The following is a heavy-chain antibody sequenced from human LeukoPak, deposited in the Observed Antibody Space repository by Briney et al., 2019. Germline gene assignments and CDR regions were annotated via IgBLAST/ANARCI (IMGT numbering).Heavy chain of an antibody. Sequence: ASVTVSCKASGYTFTDYYMHWVRQAPGQGLEWMGWINPHSGGTNFAQNFQDRVTMTRDTSISTAYMELSRLRSDDTAVYYCAREMTTELLGCFDHWGQGTLVTVSS. D-gene: IGHD4-17*01. CDR2: INPHSGGT. V-gene: IGHV1-2*02. CDR3: AREMTTELLGCFDH. CDR1: GYTFTDYY. J-gene: IGHJ5*02.